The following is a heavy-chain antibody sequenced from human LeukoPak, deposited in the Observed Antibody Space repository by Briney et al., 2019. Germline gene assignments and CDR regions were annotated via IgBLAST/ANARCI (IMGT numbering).Heavy chain of an antibody. Sequence: PGGSLRLSCAASGFTFSTYVMHWVRQAPGKGLMWVSRISHDGIITSYADSVKGRFTISRDNAKNSLDLQMNSLRVEDTAVYYCTRDYSASNGLDVWGQGTTVIVSS. J-gene: IGHJ6*02. CDR3: TRDYSASNGLDV. CDR1: GFTFSTYV. CDR2: ISHDGIIT. V-gene: IGHV3-74*01. D-gene: IGHD3-10*01.